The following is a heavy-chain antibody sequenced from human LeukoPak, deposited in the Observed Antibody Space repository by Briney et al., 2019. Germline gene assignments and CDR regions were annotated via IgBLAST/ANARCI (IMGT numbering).Heavy chain of an antibody. D-gene: IGHD7-27*01. V-gene: IGHV4-59*01. CDR2: IYYSGST. J-gene: IGHJ6*02. CDR3: ARGPSSGASYYYYYGMDV. CDR1: GGSISSYY. Sequence: SETLSLTCTVSGGSISSYYWSWIRQPPGKGLEWIGYIYYSGSTNYNPSLKSRVTISVDTSKNQFSLKLSSVTAADTAVYYCARGPSSGASYYYYYGMDVWGQGTTVTVSS.